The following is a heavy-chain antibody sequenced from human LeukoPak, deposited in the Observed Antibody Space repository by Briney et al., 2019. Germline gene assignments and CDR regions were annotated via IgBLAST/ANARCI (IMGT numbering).Heavy chain of an antibody. V-gene: IGHV4-4*09. Sequence: SETLSLTCTVSGGSISSYYWSWIRQPPGKGLEWIGYIYTSGSTNYNPSLKSRVTISVDTSKNQFSLKLSSVTAADTAVYYCARIYGPGSYYGLFYYMDVWGKGTTVTVSS. J-gene: IGHJ6*03. D-gene: IGHD3-10*01. CDR3: ARIYGPGSYYGLFYYMDV. CDR2: IYTSGST. CDR1: GGSISSYY.